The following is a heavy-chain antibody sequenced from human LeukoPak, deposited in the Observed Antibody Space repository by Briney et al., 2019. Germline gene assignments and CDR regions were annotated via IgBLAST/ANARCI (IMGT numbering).Heavy chain of an antibody. J-gene: IGHJ5*01. CDR3: AKDFPGEIVLPGTVFDS. CDR1: GFTFSSYS. V-gene: IGHV3-21*04. Sequence: PGGSLRLSCAASGFTFSSYSMNWVRQAPGKGLEWVSSISSSSSYIYYADSVKGRFTISRDNSKNTLYLQMNSLRAEDTAVYYCAKDFPGEIVLPGTVFDSWGQGTLVTVSS. D-gene: IGHD2-15*01. CDR2: ISSSSSYI.